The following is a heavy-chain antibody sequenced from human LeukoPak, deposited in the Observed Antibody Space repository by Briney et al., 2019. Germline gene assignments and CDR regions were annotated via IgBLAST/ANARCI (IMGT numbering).Heavy chain of an antibody. V-gene: IGHV4-59*01. J-gene: IGHJ6*03. D-gene: IGHD6-13*01. CDR2: IYYSGST. Sequence: SETLSLTCTVSGGSISSYYWSWIRQPPGKGLEWIGYIYYSGSTNYNPSLKSRVTISVDTSKNQFSLKLSSVTAADTAVYYCASSLGPAGWAAAGTTPPYYMDVWGKGTTVTVSS. CDR3: ASSLGPAGWAAAGTTPPYYMDV. CDR1: GGSISSYY.